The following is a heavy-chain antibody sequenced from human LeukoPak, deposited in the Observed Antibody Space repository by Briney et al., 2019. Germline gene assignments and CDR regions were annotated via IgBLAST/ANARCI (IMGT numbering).Heavy chain of an antibody. D-gene: IGHD3-10*01. J-gene: IGHJ4*02. CDR2: IGYDGRNK. CDR3: AKDNAYYYADY. CDR1: GFTFSSYG. Sequence: GGSLRLSCAASGFTFSSYGIHWVRQAPGKGLEWVTFIGYDGRNKYYADSVKGRFTISRDNSKNTLYLQMNSLRAEDTAVYYCAKDNAYYYADYWGQGTLVTVSS. V-gene: IGHV3-30*02.